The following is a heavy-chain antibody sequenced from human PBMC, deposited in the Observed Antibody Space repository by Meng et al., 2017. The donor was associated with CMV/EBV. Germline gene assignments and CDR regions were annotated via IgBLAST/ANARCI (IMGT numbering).Heavy chain of an antibody. CDR1: GFTVSRNY. CDR3: ARGNIVGGY. CDR2: IYSGGST. Sequence: GELVESGVGVCRPGGSLVLSCAASGFTVSRNYMIWVRQAPGKGLEWVSVIYSGGSTYYAASVKGRFTISRDNSKNTLYLQMNSLRAEDTAVYYCARGNIVGGYWGQGTLVTVSS. V-gene: IGHV3-66*01. D-gene: IGHD2-21*01. J-gene: IGHJ4*02.